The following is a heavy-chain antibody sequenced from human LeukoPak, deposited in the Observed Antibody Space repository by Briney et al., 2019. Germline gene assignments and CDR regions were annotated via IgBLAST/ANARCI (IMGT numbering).Heavy chain of an antibody. J-gene: IGHJ4*02. CDR3: ARRGRGSWDSDFDY. CDR2: IYYSGST. Sequence: PSETLSLTCTVSGGSISSYYWSWIRQPPGKGLEWIGYIYYSGSTNYNPSLKSRVTISVDTSKNQFSLKLSSVTAADTAVYYCARRGRGSWDSDFDYWGQGTLVTVSS. V-gene: IGHV4-59*08. D-gene: IGHD1-26*01. CDR1: GGSISSYY.